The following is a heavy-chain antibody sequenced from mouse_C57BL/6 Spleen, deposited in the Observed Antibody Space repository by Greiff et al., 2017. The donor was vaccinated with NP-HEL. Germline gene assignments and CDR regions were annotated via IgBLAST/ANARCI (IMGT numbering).Heavy chain of an antibody. Sequence: VQLKQSGEGLVKPGGSLKLSCAASGFTFSSYAMSWVRQTPEKRLEWVAYISSGGDYIYYADTVKGRFTISRDNARNTLYLQMSSLKSEDTAMYYCTRGGYGSSPFAYWGQGTLVTVSA. CDR2: ISSGGDYI. CDR3: TRGGYGSSPFAY. J-gene: IGHJ3*01. D-gene: IGHD1-1*01. CDR1: GFTFSSYA. V-gene: IGHV5-9-1*02.